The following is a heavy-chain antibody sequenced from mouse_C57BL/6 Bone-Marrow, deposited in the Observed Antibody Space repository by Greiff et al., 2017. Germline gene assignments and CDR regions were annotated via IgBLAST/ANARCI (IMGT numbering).Heavy chain of an antibody. J-gene: IGHJ2*01. CDR3: AAYGYKFDY. CDR2: IHPYDSDT. V-gene: IGHV1-74*01. CDR1: GYTFTSYW. D-gene: IGHD2-2*01. Sequence: QVQLQQSGAELVKPGASVKVSCKASGYTFTSYWMHWVKQRPGQGLEWIGRIHPYDSDTNYNQKFKGKATLTVDKSSSTAYLQLSSLTSEDSAVYYCAAYGYKFDYWGQGTTLTVS.